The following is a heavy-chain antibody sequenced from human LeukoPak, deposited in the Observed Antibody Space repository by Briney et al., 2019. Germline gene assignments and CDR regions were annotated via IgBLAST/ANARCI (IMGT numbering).Heavy chain of an antibody. CDR1: GGSVSSGSYY. CDR3: ASPYSSSWYSPYYYYGMDV. Sequence: PSETLSLTCTVSGGSVSSGSYYWSWIRQPPGKGLEWIGHIYYSGSTNYNPSLKSRVTISVDTSKNQFSLKLSSVTAADTAVYYCASPYSSSWYSPYYYYGMDVWGKGATVTVSS. CDR2: IYYSGST. V-gene: IGHV4-61*01. J-gene: IGHJ6*04. D-gene: IGHD6-13*01.